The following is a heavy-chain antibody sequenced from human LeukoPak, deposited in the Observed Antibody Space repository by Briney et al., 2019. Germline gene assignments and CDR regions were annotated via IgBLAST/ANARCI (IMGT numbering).Heavy chain of an antibody. D-gene: IGHD3-22*01. CDR1: GGSISSSNW. J-gene: IGHJ4*02. V-gene: IGHV4-4*02. Sequence: SGTLSLTCAVSGGSISSSNWWSWVRQPPGKGLEWIGEIFHSGSTNYNPSLKSRVTISVDKSKNQFSLRLNSVTAADTAVYYCARVLSGSNFDFWGQGALVTVSS. CDR2: IFHSGST. CDR3: ARVLSGSNFDF.